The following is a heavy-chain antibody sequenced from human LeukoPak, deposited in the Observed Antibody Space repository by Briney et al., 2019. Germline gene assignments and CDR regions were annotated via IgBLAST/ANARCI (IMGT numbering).Heavy chain of an antibody. V-gene: IGHV4-61*02. CDR2: IYTSGST. J-gene: IGHJ4*02. Sequence: PSQTLSLTCTVSGGSISSGSYYWSWIRQPAGKGLEWIGRIYTSGSTNYNPSLKSRVTISVDTSKNQFSLKLSSVTAADTAVYYCARHPNPGRGGDFDYWGQGTLVTVSS. D-gene: IGHD2-21*01. CDR1: GGSISSGSYY. CDR3: ARHPNPGRGGDFDY.